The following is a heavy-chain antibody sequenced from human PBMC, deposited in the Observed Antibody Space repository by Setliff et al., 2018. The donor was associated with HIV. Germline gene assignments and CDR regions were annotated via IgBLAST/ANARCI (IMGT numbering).Heavy chain of an antibody. CDR1: GFTFSAHC. D-gene: IGHD3-10*01. V-gene: IGHV3-72*01. CDR3: ARGRLLWFGSYYYYYMDV. Sequence: HPGGSLRLSCAASGFTFSAHCMDWVRQAPGKGLEWVGRSRNKANSYTTEYAASVKGRFTISRDDSKNSLYLQMNSLKTEDTAVYYCARGRLLWFGSYYYYYMDVWGKGTTVTVSS. CDR2: SRNKANSYTT. J-gene: IGHJ6*03.